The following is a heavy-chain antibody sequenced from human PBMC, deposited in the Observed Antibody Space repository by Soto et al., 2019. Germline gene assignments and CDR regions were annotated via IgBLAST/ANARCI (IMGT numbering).Heavy chain of an antibody. CDR1: GFAFNNYG. CDR2: ISSSRSYI. J-gene: IGHJ6*02. Sequence: PGGSLRLSCTVSGFAFNNYGINWVRQAPGKGLEWVSSISSSRSYIYYADSVKGRFTISGDNAKNSLYLQMNSLSAEDTAVYYCARAREPPPCYYYGMDVWGQGTTVTVSS. V-gene: IGHV3-21*01. CDR3: ARAREPPPCYYYGMDV.